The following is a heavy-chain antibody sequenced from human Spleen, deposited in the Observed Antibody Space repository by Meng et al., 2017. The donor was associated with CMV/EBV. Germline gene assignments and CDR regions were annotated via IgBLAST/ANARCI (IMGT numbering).Heavy chain of an antibody. D-gene: IGHD3-10*01. J-gene: IGHJ4*02. Sequence: ASVKVSCKASGYTFTSYYMHWVRQAPGQGLEWMGIINPSGGSTSYAQKFQGRVTITADKSTSTAYMELSSLRSDDTAVYYCAADFSGGVVFDYWGQGTLVTVSS. CDR1: GYTFTSYY. V-gene: IGHV1-46*01. CDR3: AADFSGGVVFDY. CDR2: INPSGGST.